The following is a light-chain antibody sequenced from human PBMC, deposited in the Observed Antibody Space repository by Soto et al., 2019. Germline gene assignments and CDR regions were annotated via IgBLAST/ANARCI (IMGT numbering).Light chain of an antibody. J-gene: IGKJ1*01. CDR2: KAS. CDR3: QQYDSYSWT. Sequence: DIPMTQSPSTLSASVGDRVTITCRASQSISSWLAWYQQKPGKAPKLLISKASSLEGGVPSRFSGSGSGTEFSLTISSLQPDDFATYYCQQYDSYSWTFGQGTKVEIK. V-gene: IGKV1-5*03. CDR1: QSISSW.